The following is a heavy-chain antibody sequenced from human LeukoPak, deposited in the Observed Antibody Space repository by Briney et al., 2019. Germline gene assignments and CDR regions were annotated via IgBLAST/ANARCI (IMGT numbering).Heavy chain of an antibody. CDR2: INPNSGGT. CDR3: ARDWVTGTGSYYYYGMDV. D-gene: IGHD1-20*01. CDR1: GYTFTSYA. V-gene: IGHV1-2*04. Sequence: ASVKVSCKASGYTFTSYAMHWVRQAPGQGLEWMGWINPNSGGTNYAQKFQGWVTMTRDTSISTAYMELSRLRSDDTAVYYCARDWVTGTGSYYYYGMDVWGQGTTVTVSS. J-gene: IGHJ6*02.